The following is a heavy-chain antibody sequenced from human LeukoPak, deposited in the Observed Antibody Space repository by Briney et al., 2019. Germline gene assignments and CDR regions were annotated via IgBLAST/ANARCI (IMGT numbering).Heavy chain of an antibody. CDR2: IIPILGIA. J-gene: IGHJ4*02. D-gene: IGHD2-15*01. V-gene: IGHV1-69*04. CDR1: GGTFSSYA. CDR3: AKDPRFGSWDY. Sequence: ASVKVSCKASGGTFSSYAISWVRQAPGQGLEWMGRIIPILGIANYAQKFQGRVTITADKSTSTAYMELSSLRSEDTAVYYCAKDPRFGSWDYWGQGTPVTVSS.